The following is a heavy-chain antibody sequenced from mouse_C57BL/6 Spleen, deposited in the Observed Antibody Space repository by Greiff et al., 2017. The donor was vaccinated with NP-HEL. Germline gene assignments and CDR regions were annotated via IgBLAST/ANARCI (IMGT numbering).Heavy chain of an antibody. CDR1: GYTFTDYN. V-gene: IGHV1-18*01. D-gene: IGHD1-1*01. J-gene: IGHJ1*03. Sequence: EVQLQQSGPELVKPGASVKIPCKASGYTFTDYNMDWVKQSHGKSLEWIGDINPNNGGTIYNQKFKGKATLTVDKSSSTAYMELRSLTSEDTAVYYGARLLRSHWYFDVWGTGTTVTVSS. CDR3: ARLLRSHWYFDV. CDR2: INPNNGGT.